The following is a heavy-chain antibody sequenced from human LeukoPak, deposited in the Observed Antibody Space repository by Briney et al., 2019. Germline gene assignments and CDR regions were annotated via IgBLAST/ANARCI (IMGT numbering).Heavy chain of an antibody. D-gene: IGHD1-26*01. CDR2: TRNKANSYIT. CDR3: ASIRGTFGY. V-gene: IGHV3-72*01. CDR1: GFTISDHF. J-gene: IGHJ4*02. Sequence: PGGSPSLSCAASGFTISDHFLDWVRQAPGKGLEWVGRTRNKANSYITEYAASVKGRFTISRDDSKNSLYLQMSSLKTDDTAMYYCASIRGTFGYWGQGTLVTVSS.